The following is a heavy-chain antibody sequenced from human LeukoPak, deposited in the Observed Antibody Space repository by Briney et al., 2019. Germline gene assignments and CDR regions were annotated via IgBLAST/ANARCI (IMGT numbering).Heavy chain of an antibody. CDR2: IYYIGTT. CDR1: GDFISTSSYY. J-gene: IGHJ4*02. V-gene: IGHV4-39*07. Sequence: SETLSLTCTVSGDFISTSSYYWAWIRQPPGRGLEWIGSIYYIGTTYFNPSLESRLSMSVDRSTDQFSLKLHSVTAADTAVYYCARSGTAVAAPSFDYWGQGALVTVSS. D-gene: IGHD6-19*01. CDR3: ARSGTAVAAPSFDY.